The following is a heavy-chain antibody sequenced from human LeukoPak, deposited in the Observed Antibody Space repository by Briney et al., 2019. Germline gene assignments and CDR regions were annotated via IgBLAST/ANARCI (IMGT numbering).Heavy chain of an antibody. Sequence: GGSLRLSCVASGFTFSSYAMNWVRQAPGKGLEWVSSISSGRSTIYYADSVKGRFTISRDNAKNSLYLQMNSLRDEDTAVYYCARDQGSSGDYWGQGTLVTVSS. J-gene: IGHJ4*02. CDR3: ARDQGSSGDY. D-gene: IGHD3-22*01. CDR2: ISSGRSTI. V-gene: IGHV3-48*02. CDR1: GFTFSSYA.